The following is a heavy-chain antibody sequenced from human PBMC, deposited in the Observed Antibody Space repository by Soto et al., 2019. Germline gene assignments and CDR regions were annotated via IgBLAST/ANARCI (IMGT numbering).Heavy chain of an antibody. CDR2: IYHSGST. D-gene: IGHD1-26*01. J-gene: IGHJ4*02. CDR1: CVSIRRSNW. Sequence: PSGTQSLTCVVSCVSIRRSNWRCWVRQPPGKGLEWIGEIYHSGSTNYNPSLKSRVTISVDKSKKQFSLKLSSVTAADTAVYYCARGSLIIGSPIDYWGQGTLVS. V-gene: IGHV4-4*02. CDR3: ARGSLIIGSPIDY.